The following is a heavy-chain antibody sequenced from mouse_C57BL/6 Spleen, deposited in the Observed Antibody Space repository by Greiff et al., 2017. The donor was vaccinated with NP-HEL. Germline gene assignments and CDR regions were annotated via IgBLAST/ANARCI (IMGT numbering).Heavy chain of an antibody. CDR2: IHPTSGST. CDR3: ASLYYDYDDAMDY. J-gene: IGHJ4*01. D-gene: IGHD2-4*01. CDR1: GYTFTSYW. V-gene: IGHV1-64*01. Sequence: VQLQQSGAELVKPGASVKLSCKASGYTFTSYWMHWVKQRPGQGLEWIGMIHPTSGSTNYNEKFKSKATLTVDKSSSTASLQLSSLTSEYSAVYYCASLYYDYDDAMDYWGQGTSVTVSS.